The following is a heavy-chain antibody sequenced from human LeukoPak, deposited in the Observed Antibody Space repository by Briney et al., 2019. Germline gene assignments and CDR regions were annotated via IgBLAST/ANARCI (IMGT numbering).Heavy chain of an antibody. D-gene: IGHD1-26*01. J-gene: IGHJ4*02. CDR3: ARAGSYRPFDY. V-gene: IGHV4-30-2*01. CDR1: GGSISSGGYS. Sequence: SETLSLTCADSGGSISSGGYSWSWIRQPPGKGLEWIGYIYHSGSTYYNPSLKSRVTISVDRSKNQFSLKLSSVTAADTAVYYCARAGSYRPFDYWGQGTLVTVSS. CDR2: IYHSGST.